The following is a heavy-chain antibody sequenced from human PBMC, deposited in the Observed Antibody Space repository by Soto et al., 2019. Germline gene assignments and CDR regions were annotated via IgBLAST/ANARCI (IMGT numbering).Heavy chain of an antibody. V-gene: IGHV3-23*01. CDR1: GFTFSSYA. CDR3: AKDRGVAVRGDIPFDY. Sequence: EVQLLESGGGLVQPGGSLRLSCAASGFTFSSYAMSWVRQAPGKGLEWVSAISGSGGSTYYADSVKGRFTISRDNSKNALYLQVNGLRAEDTDVYYCAKDRGVAVRGDIPFDYWGQGTLFTVFS. D-gene: IGHD3-10*01. CDR2: ISGSGGST. J-gene: IGHJ4*02.